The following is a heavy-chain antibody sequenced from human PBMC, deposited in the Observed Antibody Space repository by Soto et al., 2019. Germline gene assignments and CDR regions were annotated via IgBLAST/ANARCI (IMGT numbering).Heavy chain of an antibody. CDR2: SSATGAGT. Sequence: GGSLRLSCAASGFTFSSYGMTWVRQAPGKGLEWVSFSSATGAGTYYADSVKGRFTISRDNSKNTLYLQMTSLRADDTAVYYCAKGRRAGGNYGFYSDCWGQGALVTVSS. D-gene: IGHD1-7*01. CDR3: AKGRRAGGNYGFYSDC. CDR1: GFTFSSYG. J-gene: IGHJ4*02. V-gene: IGHV3-23*01.